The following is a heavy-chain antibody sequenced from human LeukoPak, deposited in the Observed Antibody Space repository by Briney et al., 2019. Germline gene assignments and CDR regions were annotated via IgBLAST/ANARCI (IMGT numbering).Heavy chain of an antibody. D-gene: IGHD2-15*01. CDR2: INPDSGGT. V-gene: IGHV1-2*06. J-gene: IGHJ4*02. CDR3: ARGEDCGGGSCVKY. CDR1: GYIFTGYY. Sequence: ASVKVSXKASGYIFTGYYMYWVRQAPGQGLEWMGRINPDSGGTEYAQKLQGRITMTRDTSISTAYMELSRLGSDDTAVYYCARGEDCGGGSCVKYWGQGTPVTVSS.